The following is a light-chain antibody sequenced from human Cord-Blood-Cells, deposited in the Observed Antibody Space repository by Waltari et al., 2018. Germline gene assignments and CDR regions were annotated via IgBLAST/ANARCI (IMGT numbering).Light chain of an antibody. V-gene: IGKV1-13*02. CDR3: QQFNSYPHT. Sequence: ANQLTQSPSSLSASVGDRVTITCRASQGISSPLAWYQQKPGKAPKILIYDDSSLESGVPSRFSGSGSGTDFTLTISSLQPEDFATYYCQQFNSYPHTFGQGTELEIK. J-gene: IGKJ2*01. CDR2: DDS. CDR1: QGISSP.